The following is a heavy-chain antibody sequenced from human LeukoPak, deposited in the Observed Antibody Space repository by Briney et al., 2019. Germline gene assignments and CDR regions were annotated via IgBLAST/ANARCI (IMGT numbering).Heavy chain of an antibody. D-gene: IGHD6-13*01. V-gene: IGHV3-23*01. J-gene: IGHJ6*02. CDR2: ISGSGGST. CDR1: GFTFSNYA. CDR3: AKSDDVQQQLGLDYYYGMDV. Sequence: GGSLRLSCAASGFTFSNYAMSWVRQAPGKGLESVSAISGSGGSTYYADSVKGRFTISRDNSKNTLYLQMNSLRAEDTAVYYCAKSDDVQQQLGLDYYYGMDVWGQGTTVTVSS.